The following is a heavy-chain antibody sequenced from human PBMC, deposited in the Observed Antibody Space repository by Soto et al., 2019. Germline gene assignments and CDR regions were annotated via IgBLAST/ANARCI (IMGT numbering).Heavy chain of an antibody. V-gene: IGHV3-53*02. CDR2: IYSGGST. D-gene: IGHD3-10*01. CDR3: ARDRGVSTPNYYYYGMDV. Sequence: EVQLVETGGGLIQPGGSLRLSCAASGFTVSSNYMSWVRQAPGKGLEWVSVIYSGGSTYYADSVKGRLTMPRENSKNTLYLQMNSLRAEDTAVYYCARDRGVSTPNYYYYGMDVWGQGPTVTVSS. J-gene: IGHJ6*02. CDR1: GFTVSSNY.